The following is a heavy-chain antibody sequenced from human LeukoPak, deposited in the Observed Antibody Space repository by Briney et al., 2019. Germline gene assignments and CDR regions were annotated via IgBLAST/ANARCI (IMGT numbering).Heavy chain of an antibody. J-gene: IGHJ4*02. CDR3: AKDLGFLEWLLALDY. CDR2: ISFDASNK. Sequence: PGGSLRLSCAASGFTFSSYGMHWGRQAPGKGLEWVAVISFDASNKYYADFVKGRFTISRDNSKNTLYLQMNSLRAEDTAVYYCAKDLGFLEWLLALDYWGQGTLVTVSS. D-gene: IGHD3-3*01. CDR1: GFTFSSYG. V-gene: IGHV3-30*18.